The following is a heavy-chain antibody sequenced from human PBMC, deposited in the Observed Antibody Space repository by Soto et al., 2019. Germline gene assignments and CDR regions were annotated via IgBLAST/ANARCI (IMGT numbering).Heavy chain of an antibody. CDR3: AGSGWSYYYYGMDV. Sequence: ASVKVSCKASGYTFTSYGISWVRQAPGQGLEWMGWISAYNGNTNYAQKLQGRVTMTTDTSTSTAYMELRSLRSDDTAVYYCAGSGWSYYYYGMDVWGQGTTVTVSS. CDR2: ISAYNGNT. V-gene: IGHV1-18*01. J-gene: IGHJ6*02. D-gene: IGHD2-15*01. CDR1: GYTFTSYG.